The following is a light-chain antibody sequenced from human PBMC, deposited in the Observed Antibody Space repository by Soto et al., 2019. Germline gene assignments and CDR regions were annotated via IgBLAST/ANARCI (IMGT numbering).Light chain of an antibody. CDR2: EVS. Sequence: QSVLTQPASVSGSPGQSITISCTGTNSDVGGHNYVSWYQHHPGKAPKLMIYEVSNRPSGVSNRFSGSKSGNTASLTISGHQAEDEADYHCSSFSSTSTLYVFGTGTKLTVL. J-gene: IGLJ1*01. CDR3: SSFSSTSTLYV. V-gene: IGLV2-14*01. CDR1: NSDVGGHNY.